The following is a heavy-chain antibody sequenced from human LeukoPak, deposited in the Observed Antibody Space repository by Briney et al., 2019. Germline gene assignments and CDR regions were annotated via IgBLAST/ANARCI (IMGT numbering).Heavy chain of an antibody. CDR2: IIPIFGTA. Sequence: ASVKVSCKASGGTFSSYAISWVRQAPGQGLEWMGGIIPIFGTANYAQKFQGRVTMTRDTSTSTVYMELSSLRSEDTAVYYCARYIYSGSYYDYWGQGTLVTVSS. V-gene: IGHV1-69*05. J-gene: IGHJ4*02. D-gene: IGHD1-26*01. CDR1: GGTFSSYA. CDR3: ARYIYSGSYYDY.